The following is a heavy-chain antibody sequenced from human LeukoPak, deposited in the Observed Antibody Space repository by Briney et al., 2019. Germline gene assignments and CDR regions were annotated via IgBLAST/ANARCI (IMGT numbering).Heavy chain of an antibody. CDR2: MNPDSGNT. D-gene: IGHD3-10*01. CDR3: ARVVRAMVRGVGLDY. J-gene: IGHJ4*02. CDR1: GYTFTSYD. Sequence: ASVKVSCKASGYTFTSYDINWVRQATGQGLEWMGWMNPDSGNTGYAQKFQGRVTMTRDMSTSTVYVELSSLRSEDTAVYYCARVVRAMVRGVGLDYWGQGTLVTVSS. V-gene: IGHV1-8*01.